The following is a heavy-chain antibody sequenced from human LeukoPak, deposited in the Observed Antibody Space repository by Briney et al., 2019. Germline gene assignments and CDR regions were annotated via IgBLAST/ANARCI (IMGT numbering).Heavy chain of an antibody. CDR3: ARVGTSDDYYYYGMDV. J-gene: IGHJ6*02. CDR2: IWYDGSNK. V-gene: IGHV3-33*01. D-gene: IGHD2-2*01. Sequence: GGSLRLSCAASGFTFSSYGMHWVRQAPGKGLEWVAVIWYDGSNKHYADSVKGRFTISRDNSKNTLYLQMNSLRAEDTAVYYCARVGTSDDYYYYGMDVWGQGTTVTVSS. CDR1: GFTFSSYG.